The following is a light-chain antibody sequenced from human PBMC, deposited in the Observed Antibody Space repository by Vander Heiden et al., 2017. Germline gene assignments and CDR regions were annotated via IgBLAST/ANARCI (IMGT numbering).Light chain of an antibody. Sequence: QSVLTQPPSASAAPGQKVTISCSGSSSNIGNNYVSWYQQLPGTAPKLLISDNNKRPSGIPDRFSGSKSGTSATLGITGLQTGDEADYYCGTWDSSLSAVLFGGGTKLTVL. J-gene: IGLJ2*01. CDR1: SSNIGNNY. V-gene: IGLV1-51*01. CDR2: DNN. CDR3: GTWDSSLSAVL.